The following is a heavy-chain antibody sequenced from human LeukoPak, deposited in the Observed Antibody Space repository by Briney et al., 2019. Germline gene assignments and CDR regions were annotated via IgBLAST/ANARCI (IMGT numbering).Heavy chain of an antibody. D-gene: IGHD7-27*01. Sequence: GGSLRLSCAASGFSFSTYWMSWVRQAPGRGLEWVANIKPDGGEEYYVDSVRGRFTISRDNAKNSLYLQMNSLRAEDTAVYYCVKVPPTWGFDLWGRGTLVTVSS. V-gene: IGHV3-7*05. J-gene: IGHJ2*01. CDR2: IKPDGGEE. CDR1: GFSFSTYW. CDR3: VKVPPTWGFDL.